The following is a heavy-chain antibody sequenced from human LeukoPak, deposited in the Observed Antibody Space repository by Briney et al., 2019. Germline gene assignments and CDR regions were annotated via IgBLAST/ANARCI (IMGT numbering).Heavy chain of an antibody. Sequence: ASVKVSCKASGGTFSSYAISWVRQAPGQGLEWMGGIIPIFGTANYAQKFQGRVTITTDESTSTAYMELSSLRSEDTAVYYCARYEGSGRDAFDIWGQGTMVTVSS. V-gene: IGHV1-69*05. CDR3: ARYEGSGRDAFDI. J-gene: IGHJ3*02. D-gene: IGHD6-19*01. CDR1: GGTFSSYA. CDR2: IIPIFGTA.